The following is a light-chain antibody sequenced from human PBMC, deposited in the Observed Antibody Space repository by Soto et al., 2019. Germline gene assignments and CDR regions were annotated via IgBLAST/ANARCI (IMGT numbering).Light chain of an antibody. CDR2: GAS. Sequence: EIVLTQSPGTLSLSPGERATLSCRASQSVISNNFAWYQQRPGQAPRVVIYGASTRATGIPERFSGSGSGTDFTLPISRLEPEDFAVYYCQQYGRSPFTFGPGTKVEIK. CDR3: QQYGRSPFT. J-gene: IGKJ3*01. CDR1: QSVISNN. V-gene: IGKV3-20*01.